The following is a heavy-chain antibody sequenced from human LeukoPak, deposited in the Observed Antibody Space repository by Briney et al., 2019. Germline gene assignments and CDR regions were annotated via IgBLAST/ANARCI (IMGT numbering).Heavy chain of an antibody. CDR3: AREISGYSDY. J-gene: IGHJ4*02. Sequence: ASVKVSCKASGYTFTGYYMHWVRQAPGQGLEWMGWINANSGDTKYAQKFQGRVTMTRDTSICTAYMELSRLRSDDTAMYYCAREISGYSDYWGQGTLVSVSS. V-gene: IGHV1-2*02. CDR2: INANSGDT. CDR1: GYTFTGYY. D-gene: IGHD3-22*01.